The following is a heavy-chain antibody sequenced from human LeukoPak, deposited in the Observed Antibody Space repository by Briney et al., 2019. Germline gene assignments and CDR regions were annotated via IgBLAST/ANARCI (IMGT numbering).Heavy chain of an antibody. D-gene: IGHD6-6*01. J-gene: IGHJ4*02. CDR1: GFTFSSYA. CDR2: ISGGSGGNT. V-gene: IGHV3-23*01. Sequence: GTSLRLSCAASGFTFSSYAMSWVRQAPGKGLEWVSTISGGSGGNTYYADSVKGRFTISRDNSKNTLYLQMNSLRAEDTAVYYCAKAAVAARLNFDYWGQGTLVTVSS. CDR3: AKAAVAARLNFDY.